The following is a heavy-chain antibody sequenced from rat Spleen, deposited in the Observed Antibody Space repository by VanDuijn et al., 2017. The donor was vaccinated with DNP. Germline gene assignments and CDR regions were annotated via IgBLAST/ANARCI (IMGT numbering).Heavy chain of an antibody. CDR1: GFTFSYYY. Sequence: EVQLVESGGGLVQPGRSLKVSCVASGFTFSYYYMTWVRQAPERGLEWVATISASRDKTYYHDSVRGRFTISRDNEESSLYLQMNSLKSEDTATYYCAIYFNRGDDWFAYWGQGTLVTVSS. V-gene: IGHV5-25*01. CDR2: ISASRDKT. D-gene: IGHD1-1*01. J-gene: IGHJ3*01. CDR3: AIYFNRGDDWFAY.